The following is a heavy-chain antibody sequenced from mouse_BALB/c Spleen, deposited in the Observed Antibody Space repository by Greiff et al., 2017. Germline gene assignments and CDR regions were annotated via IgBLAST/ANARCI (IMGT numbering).Heavy chain of an antibody. V-gene: IGHV2-9*02. J-gene: IGHJ3*01. Sequence: VKLVESGPGLVAPSQSLSITCTVSGFSFTSYGVHWVRQPPGKGLEWLGVIWAGGSTNYNSALMSRLSISKDNSKSQVFLKMNSLQTDDTAMYYCAREGYDYEAWFAYWGQGTLVTVSA. CDR2: IWAGGST. D-gene: IGHD2-4*01. CDR1: GFSFTSYG. CDR3: AREGYDYEAWFAY.